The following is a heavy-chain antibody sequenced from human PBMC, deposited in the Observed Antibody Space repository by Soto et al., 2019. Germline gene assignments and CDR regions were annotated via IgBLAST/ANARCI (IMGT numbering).Heavy chain of an antibody. J-gene: IGHJ6*02. CDR2: ITGAGGST. V-gene: IGHV3-23*01. Sequence: PGGSLRLSCAASGFSFVNYVMSWVRQAPGKGLEWIGAITGAGGSTYNADSVKGRFTISRDNSKKTVYLQVDSLRVEDTAVYYCAKGHSDSFGNYDYFGMDVWGQGTTVTVSS. D-gene: IGHD4-4*01. CDR1: GFSFVNYV. CDR3: AKGHSDSFGNYDYFGMDV.